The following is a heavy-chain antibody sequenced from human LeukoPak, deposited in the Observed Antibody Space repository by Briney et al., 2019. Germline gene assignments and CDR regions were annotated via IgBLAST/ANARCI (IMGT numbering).Heavy chain of an antibody. CDR2: ISGSGGST. V-gene: IGHV3-23*01. CDR3: AKGAIQLWLLIGYFDY. CDR1: GFIFSSHW. Sequence: PGGSLRLSCAASGFIFSSHWMSWVRQAPGKGLEWVSAISGSGGSTYYADSVKGRFTISRDNSKNTLYLQMNSLRAEDTAVYYCAKGAIQLWLLIGYFDYWGQGTLVTVSS. J-gene: IGHJ4*02. D-gene: IGHD5-18*01.